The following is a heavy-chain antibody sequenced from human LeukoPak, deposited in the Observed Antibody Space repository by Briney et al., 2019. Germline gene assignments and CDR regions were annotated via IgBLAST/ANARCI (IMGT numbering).Heavy chain of an antibody. CDR3: AKAETLSGGYYSPDYFDS. J-gene: IGHJ4*02. D-gene: IGHD3-22*01. CDR2: IRYDGSNK. Sequence: GGSLRLSCAASGFTFSIYGMHWVRQAPGKGLEWVAFIRYDGSNKYYADSVKGRFTISRDNSKNTLYLQMNSLRAEDTAVYYCAKAETLSGGYYSPDYFDSWGQGTLLTVSS. CDR1: GFTFSIYG. V-gene: IGHV3-30*02.